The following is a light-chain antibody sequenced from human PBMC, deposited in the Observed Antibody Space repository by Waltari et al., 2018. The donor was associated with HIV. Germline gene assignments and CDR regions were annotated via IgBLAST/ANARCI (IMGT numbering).Light chain of an antibody. CDR3: VAWDDSLRGVV. J-gene: IGLJ2*01. V-gene: IGLV1-47*01. Sequence: SVLTQPPSASGTPGQRVTISCSGSTSNIGSNDVFWYQHLPGAAPKLLIHRNNHRPSGVPDRFSGSTSGTSASLVISGLRSEDEADYYCVAWDDSLRGVVFGGGTKVAAL. CDR2: RNN. CDR1: TSNIGSND.